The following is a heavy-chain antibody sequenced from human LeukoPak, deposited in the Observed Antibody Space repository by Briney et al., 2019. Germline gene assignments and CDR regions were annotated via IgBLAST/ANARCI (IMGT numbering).Heavy chain of an antibody. V-gene: IGHV4-59*01. CDR3: ARVLRSSGYYFDY. D-gene: IGHD3-22*01. Sequence: SETLSLTCTVSGGSISSYYWSWIRQPPGKGLEWIGYIYYSGSTNYNPSLESRVTISVDTSKNQFSLKLSSVTAADTAVYYCARVLRSSGYYFDYWGQGTLVTVSS. J-gene: IGHJ4*02. CDR2: IYYSGST. CDR1: GGSISSYY.